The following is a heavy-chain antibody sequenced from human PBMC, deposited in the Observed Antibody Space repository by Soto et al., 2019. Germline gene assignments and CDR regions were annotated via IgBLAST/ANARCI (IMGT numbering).Heavy chain of an antibody. CDR1: GGSINSGGYY. CDR2: LNYSGST. J-gene: IGHJ4*02. V-gene: IGHV4-31*03. Sequence: QVQLQESGPGLVKPSQTPSLTCTVSGGSINSGGYYWSWIRQHPGKGLEWIGYLNYSGSTNYNPSLKSRITISRDTSKNQFSLKLSSVTAADTAVSYCARNYYNSKVSGYWGPGTLVTVSS. D-gene: IGHD3-22*01. CDR3: ARNYYNSKVSGY.